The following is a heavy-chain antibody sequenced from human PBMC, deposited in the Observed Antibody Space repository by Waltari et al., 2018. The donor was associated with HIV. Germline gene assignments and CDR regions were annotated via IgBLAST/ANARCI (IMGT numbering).Heavy chain of an antibody. V-gene: IGHV1-24*01. Sequence: QLIQSTSELKRPEASLTITCTLSGNPLSDLSMQWVRQGRGQRLEWMGGFDPKNGKPVYSQRFWGRVSLAEDTSEDTAFLELNRLTSDDTAVYYCVTLYNESPLYSDFWGQGTLVTV. CDR2: FDPKNGKP. CDR3: VTLYNESPLYSDF. J-gene: IGHJ4*02. D-gene: IGHD3-10*01. CDR1: GNPLSDLS.